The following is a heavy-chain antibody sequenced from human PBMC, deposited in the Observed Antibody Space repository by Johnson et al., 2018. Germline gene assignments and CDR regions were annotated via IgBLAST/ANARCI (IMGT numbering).Heavy chain of an antibody. CDR2: MNPNSGNT. D-gene: IGHD2-2*01. V-gene: IGHV1-8*01. CDR1: GYTFTSYD. CDR3: AGQVKGPAARGNDYYYMDV. J-gene: IGHJ6*03. Sequence: VQLVESGAEVKKPGASVKVSCKASGYTFTSYDINWVRQATGQGLEWMGWMNPNSGNTGYVQKFQGIVSMTRNTSISTAYMELSSLRSEDTAGYDCAGQVKGPAARGNDYYYMDVWGEGTTVTVSS.